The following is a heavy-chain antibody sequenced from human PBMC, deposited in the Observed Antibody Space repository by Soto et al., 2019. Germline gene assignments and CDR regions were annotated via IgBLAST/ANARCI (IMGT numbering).Heavy chain of an antibody. CDR2: IKQDGSEK. CDR1: GFTFSSYW. Sequence: GGSLRLSCAASGFTFSSYWMSWVRQAPGKGLEWVANIKQDGSEKYYVDSVKGRFTISRDNAKNSLYLQMNSLRVEDTAVYYCASPLRIAAASRDAFDIWGQGTMVTVSS. V-gene: IGHV3-7*01. J-gene: IGHJ3*02. CDR3: ASPLRIAAASRDAFDI. D-gene: IGHD6-13*01.